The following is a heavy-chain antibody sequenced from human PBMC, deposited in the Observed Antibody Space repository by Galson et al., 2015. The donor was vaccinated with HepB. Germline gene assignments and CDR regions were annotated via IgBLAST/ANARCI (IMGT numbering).Heavy chain of an antibody. CDR3: ARDGGGGCGELSHVYYYYYGMDV. CDR1: GYTFTSYY. V-gene: IGHV1-46*01. CDR2: INPSGGST. J-gene: IGHJ6*02. Sequence: SVKVSCKASGYTFTSYYMHWVRQAPGRGLEWMGIINPSGGSTSYAQKFQGRVTMTRDTSTSTVYMELSSLRSEDTAVYYCARDGGGGCGELSHVYYYYYGMDVWGQGTTVTVSS. D-gene: IGHD3-10*01.